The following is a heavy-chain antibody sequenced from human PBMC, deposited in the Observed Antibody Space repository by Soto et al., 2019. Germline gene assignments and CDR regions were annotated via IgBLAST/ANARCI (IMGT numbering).Heavy chain of an antibody. CDR3: VKDGGYCSSSTCYSPRNHYFDS. Sequence: GGSLRLSCEASGFTFSDYWMSWVRQAPGKGPEWVANIKFDGSEKQYVDSVRGRFTISRDNSRNSLFLQMNSLGAGDTAVYYCVKDGGYCSSSTCYSPRNHYFDSWGQGTLVTVSS. V-gene: IGHV3-7*03. CDR2: IKFDGSEK. CDR1: GFTFSDYW. J-gene: IGHJ4*02. D-gene: IGHD2-2*01.